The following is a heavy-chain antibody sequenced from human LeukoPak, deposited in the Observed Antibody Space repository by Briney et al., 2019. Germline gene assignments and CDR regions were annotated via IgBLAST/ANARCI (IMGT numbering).Heavy chain of an antibody. CDR3: ARVIAARHFDY. CDR2: IYSGGST. J-gene: IGHJ4*02. V-gene: IGHV3-66*01. Sequence: PGGSLRLSCAASGXTVSNTYMSWVLQAPGKGLEWVSLIYSGGSTYYAASVKGRFTISRDNSMNTMFLQMNSLRAEDTAVYYCARVIAARHFDYWGQGTLVTVSS. D-gene: IGHD6-6*01. CDR1: GXTVSNTY.